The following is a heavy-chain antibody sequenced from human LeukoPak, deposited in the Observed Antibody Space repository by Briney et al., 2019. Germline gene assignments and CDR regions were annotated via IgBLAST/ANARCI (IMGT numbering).Heavy chain of an antibody. J-gene: IGHJ6*03. CDR2: ISSSGSTI. Sequence: GGSLRLSCAASGFTFSSYEMNWDRQAPGKGLEWVSYISSSGSTIYYADSVKGRFTISRDNAKNSLYLQMNSLRAEDTAVYYCARDHYDSYYMDVWGKGTTVTVSS. CDR3: ARDHYDSYYMDV. V-gene: IGHV3-48*03. CDR1: GFTFSSYE. D-gene: IGHD3-16*01.